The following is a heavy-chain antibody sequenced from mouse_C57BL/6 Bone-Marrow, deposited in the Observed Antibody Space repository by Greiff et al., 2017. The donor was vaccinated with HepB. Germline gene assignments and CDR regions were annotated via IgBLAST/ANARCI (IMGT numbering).Heavy chain of an antibody. CDR2: ISYSGST. D-gene: IGHD1-1*01. CDR1: GYSITSDY. V-gene: IGHV3-8*01. Sequence: EVHLVESGPGLAKPSQTLSLTCSVTGYSITSDYWNWIRKFPGNKLEYMGYISYSGSTYYNPSLKSRISITRDTSKNQYYLPLNSVTTEDTATYYCARYHYYGSFYYAMDYWGQGTSVTVSS. J-gene: IGHJ4*01. CDR3: ARYHYYGSFYYAMDY.